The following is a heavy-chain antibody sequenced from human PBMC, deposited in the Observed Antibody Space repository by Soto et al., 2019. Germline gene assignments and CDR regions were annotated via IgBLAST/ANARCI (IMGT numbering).Heavy chain of an antibody. CDR1: GFTFGDYA. Sequence: EVQLVESGGGLVQPGRSLRLSCTASGFTFGDYAMSWFRQAPGKGLEWVGFIKSKIYGGTTEYAASVKGRFTISRDDSKSIAYLQMNSLRTEDTAVYYCGVWNYFAGGRADYWGQGTLVTVSS. V-gene: IGHV3-49*03. CDR2: IKSKIYGGTT. D-gene: IGHD1-7*01. CDR3: GVWNYFAGGRADY. J-gene: IGHJ4*02.